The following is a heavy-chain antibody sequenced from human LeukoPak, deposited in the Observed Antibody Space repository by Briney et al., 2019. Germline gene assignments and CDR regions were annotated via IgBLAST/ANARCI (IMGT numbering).Heavy chain of an antibody. Sequence: ASVKVSCKASGYTFTSYYMHWVRQAPGQGLEWMGIINPSGGSTSYAQKFQGRVTMTRDTSTSTVYTELSSLRSEDTAVYYCARVGMADAFDIWGQGTMVTVSS. V-gene: IGHV1-46*01. J-gene: IGHJ3*02. CDR1: GYTFTSYY. D-gene: IGHD1-14*01. CDR2: INPSGGST. CDR3: ARVGMADAFDI.